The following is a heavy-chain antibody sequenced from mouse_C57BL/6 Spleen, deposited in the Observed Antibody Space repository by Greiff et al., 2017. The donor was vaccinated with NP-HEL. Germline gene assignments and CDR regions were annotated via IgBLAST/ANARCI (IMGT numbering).Heavy chain of an antibody. J-gene: IGHJ4*01. Sequence: LVESGAELVRPGTSVKVSCKASGYAFTNYLIEWVKQRPGQGLEWIGVINPGSGGTNYNEKFKGKATLTADKSSSTAYMQLSSLTSEDSAVYFCAREDYAYYYAMDYWGQGTSVTVSS. CDR2: INPGSGGT. V-gene: IGHV1-54*01. CDR1: GYAFTNYL. CDR3: AREDYAYYYAMDY. D-gene: IGHD2-4*01.